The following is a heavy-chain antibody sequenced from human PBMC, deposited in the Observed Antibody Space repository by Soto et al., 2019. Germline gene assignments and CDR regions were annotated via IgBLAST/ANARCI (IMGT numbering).Heavy chain of an antibody. CDR1: GGSISSSSYY. Sequence: QLQLQESGPGLVKPSETLSLTCTVSGGSISSSSYYWGWIRQPPGKGLEWIGSIYYSGSTYYNPSLKSRVTISVDTSKNQFSLKLSSVTAADTAVYYCARRAVVAAWDDRTNWFDPWGQGTLVTVSS. V-gene: IGHV4-39*01. D-gene: IGHD2-15*01. CDR2: IYYSGST. CDR3: ARRAVVAAWDDRTNWFDP. J-gene: IGHJ5*02.